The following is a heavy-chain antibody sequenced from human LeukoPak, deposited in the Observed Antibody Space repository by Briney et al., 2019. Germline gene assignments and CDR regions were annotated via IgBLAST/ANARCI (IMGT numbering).Heavy chain of an antibody. D-gene: IGHD2-21*02. V-gene: IGHV1-8*01. CDR2: MNPNSGNT. Sequence: ASVKVSCKASGYTFTSYDINRVRQATGQGLEWMGWMNPNSGNTGYAQKFQGRVTMTRNTSISTAYMELSSLRSEDTAVYYCARFVVVTATYYYYGMDVWGQGTTVTVSS. J-gene: IGHJ6*02. CDR1: GYTFTSYD. CDR3: ARFVVVTATYYYYGMDV.